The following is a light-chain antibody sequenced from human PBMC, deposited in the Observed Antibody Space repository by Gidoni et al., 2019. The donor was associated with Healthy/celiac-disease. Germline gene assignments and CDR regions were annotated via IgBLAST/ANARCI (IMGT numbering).Light chain of an antibody. CDR2: GAS. Sequence: EIVLTQYPGTLSLSPGERAILSCRASQSVSSSYLAWYQQKPGQAPRLLIYGASSRATGIPDRFSGSGSGTDFTLTISRLEPEDFAVYYCQQYGSSPPGITFGQGTRLEIK. CDR3: QQYGSSPPGIT. CDR1: QSVSSSY. V-gene: IGKV3-20*01. J-gene: IGKJ5*01.